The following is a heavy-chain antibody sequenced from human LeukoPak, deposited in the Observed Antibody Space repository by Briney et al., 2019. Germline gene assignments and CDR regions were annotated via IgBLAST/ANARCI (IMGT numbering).Heavy chain of an antibody. CDR2: IWFDGSTQ. J-gene: IGHJ5*02. V-gene: IGHV3-33*01. CDR1: GFTFSTYG. Sequence: QPGGSLRLSCAASGFTFSTYGMHWVRQAPGKGLEWVSVIWFDGSTQYYADSVKGRFTISRDNSKNTLFLQMNSLRAEDTAVYYCVRDPQVNWNRPPPLSWGQGTLVTVSS. CDR3: VRDPQVNWNRPPPLS. D-gene: IGHD1-20*01.